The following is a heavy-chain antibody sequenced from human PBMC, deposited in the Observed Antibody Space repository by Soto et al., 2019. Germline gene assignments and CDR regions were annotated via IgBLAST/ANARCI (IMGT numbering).Heavy chain of an antibody. V-gene: IGHV4-39*01. D-gene: IGHD6-13*01. J-gene: IGHJ5*02. CDR2: IYYSGST. CDR3: ARPAGIAAAGGGWFDP. Sequence: GWIRQPPGKGLEWIGSIYYSGSTYYNPSLKSRVTISVDTSKNQFSLKLSSVTAADTAVYYCARPAGIAAAGGGWFDPWGQGTLVTVSS.